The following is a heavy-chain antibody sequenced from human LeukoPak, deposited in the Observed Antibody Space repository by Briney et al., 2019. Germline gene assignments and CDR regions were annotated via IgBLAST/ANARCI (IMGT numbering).Heavy chain of an antibody. J-gene: IGHJ3*02. CDR2: ISGDGGST. CDR3: AKENYYGSGPRWGAFDI. Sequence: GGSLRLSCAASGFTFDDYAMHWVRQAPGKGLEWVSLISGDGGSTYYADSVKGRFTISRDNGKNSLYLQMNSLRTEDTALYYCAKENYYGSGPRWGAFDIWGQGTMVTVSS. V-gene: IGHV3-43*02. CDR1: GFTFDDYA. D-gene: IGHD3-10*01.